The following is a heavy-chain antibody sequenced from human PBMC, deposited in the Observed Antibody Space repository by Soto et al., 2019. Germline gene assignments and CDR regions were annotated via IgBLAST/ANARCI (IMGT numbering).Heavy chain of an antibody. CDR3: ASTLYGELLFDH. J-gene: IGHJ4*02. D-gene: IGHD4-17*01. CDR1: GFTIISYW. Sequence: VLPLRLPWAASGFTIISYWMSWIRQAPGKGLEWVANIKQDGSEKYYVDSVKGRFTISRDNAKNSLYLQMNSLRAEDTAVYYCASTLYGELLFDHWGQGTLVTVSS. CDR2: IKQDGSEK. V-gene: IGHV3-7*01.